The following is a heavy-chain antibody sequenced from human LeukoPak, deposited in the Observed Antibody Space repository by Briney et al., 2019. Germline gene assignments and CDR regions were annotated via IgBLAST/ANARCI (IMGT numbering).Heavy chain of an antibody. CDR3: ARHGHHSSDI. Sequence: ASVKVSCKASGYTFTSYGISWVRQAPEQGLEWMGWISAYNGNTNYAQKLQGRVTMTTDTSTSTAYLQWSSLKASDTAMYYCARHGHHSSDIWGQGTMVTVSS. CDR2: ISAYNGNT. CDR1: GYTFTSYG. J-gene: IGHJ3*02. V-gene: IGHV1-18*01. D-gene: IGHD6-13*01.